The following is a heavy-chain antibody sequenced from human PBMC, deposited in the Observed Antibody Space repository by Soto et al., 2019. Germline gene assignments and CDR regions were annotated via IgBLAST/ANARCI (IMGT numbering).Heavy chain of an antibody. D-gene: IGHD6-19*01. J-gene: IGHJ4*02. Sequence: KTSETLSLTCAVYGGSFSGYYWSWIRQPPGKGLEWIGEINHSGSTNYNPSLKSRVTISVDTSKNQFSLKLSSVTAADTAVYYCARTPLRIAVAGGTSGVDYWGQGTLVTVSS. CDR3: ARTPLRIAVAGGTSGVDY. CDR1: GGSFSGYY. CDR2: INHSGST. V-gene: IGHV4-34*01.